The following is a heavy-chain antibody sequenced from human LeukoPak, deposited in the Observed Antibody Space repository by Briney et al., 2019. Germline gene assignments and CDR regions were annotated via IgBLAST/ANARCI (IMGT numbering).Heavy chain of an antibody. CDR2: ISRSGVAT. CDR3: AKHSHDGSAPYYEVQLDY. J-gene: IGHJ4*02. Sequence: GGSLRLSCAASGFTFSSYAMSWVRQAPGKGLEWVSTISRSGVATYYANSVKGRFTISRDNSKNTVYVQMNSLRAEDTAIYYCAKHSHDGSAPYYEVQLDYWGQGTLVTVSS. CDR1: GFTFSSYA. V-gene: IGHV3-23*01. D-gene: IGHD3-22*01.